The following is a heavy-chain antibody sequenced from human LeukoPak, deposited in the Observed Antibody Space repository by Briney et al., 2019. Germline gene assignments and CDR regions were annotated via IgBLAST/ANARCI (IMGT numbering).Heavy chain of an antibody. CDR1: GGSFSGYY. CDR2: ISSSSSYI. D-gene: IGHD2-15*01. V-gene: IGHV3-21*01. J-gene: IGHJ4*02. Sequence: ETLSLTCAGYGGSFSGYYWSWVRQAPGKGLEWVSSISSSSSYIYYADSVKGRLTISRDNAKNSLYLQMNSLRAEDTAVYYCASELPGYWGQGTLVTVSS. CDR3: ASELPGY.